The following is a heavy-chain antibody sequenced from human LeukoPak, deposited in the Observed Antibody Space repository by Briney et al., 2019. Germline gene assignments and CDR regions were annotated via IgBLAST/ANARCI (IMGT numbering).Heavy chain of an antibody. CDR3: ARVRGATVTTGDYYYYYMDV. D-gene: IGHD4-17*01. CDR2: IFTSGST. J-gene: IGHJ6*03. V-gene: IGHV4-4*07. Sequence: SETLSLTCTVSGGSISSYYWSWIRQPAGKRLEWIGRIFTSGSTNYNPSLKSRVTMSLDTSKNQFSLKLTSVTAADTAVYYCARVRGATVTTGDYYYYYMDVWGKGTTVTISS. CDR1: GGSISSYY.